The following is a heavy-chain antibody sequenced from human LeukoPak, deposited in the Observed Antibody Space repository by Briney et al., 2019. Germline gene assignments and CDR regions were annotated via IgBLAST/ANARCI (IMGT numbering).Heavy chain of an antibody. Sequence: GASVKVSCKASGYTFTSYYMHWVRQAPGQGLEWMGWISAYNGNTNYAQKLQGRVTMTTDTSTSTAYMELRSLRSDDTAVYYCARADDQWIDYFDYWGQGTLVTVSS. CDR2: ISAYNGNT. CDR1: GYTFTSYY. V-gene: IGHV1-18*04. D-gene: IGHD5-12*01. J-gene: IGHJ4*02. CDR3: ARADDQWIDYFDY.